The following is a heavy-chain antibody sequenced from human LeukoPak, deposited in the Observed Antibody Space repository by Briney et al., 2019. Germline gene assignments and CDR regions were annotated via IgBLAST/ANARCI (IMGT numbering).Heavy chain of an antibody. CDR1: GGSISSYY. Sequence: SETLSLTCTVSGGSISSYYWSWIRQPAGKGLEWMGYIYYSGSTNYNPSLKSRVTISVDTSKNQFSLKLSSVTAADTAVYYCARGGMVSYYYYGMDVWGQGTTVTVSS. CDR3: ARGGMVSYYYYGMDV. V-gene: IGHV4-59*01. CDR2: IYYSGST. D-gene: IGHD3-10*01. J-gene: IGHJ6*02.